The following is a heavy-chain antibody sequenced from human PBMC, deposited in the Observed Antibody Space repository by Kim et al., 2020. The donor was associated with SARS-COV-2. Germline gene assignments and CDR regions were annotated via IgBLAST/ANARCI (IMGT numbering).Heavy chain of an antibody. CDR1: GYSFTSYW. J-gene: IGHJ4*02. D-gene: IGHD3-22*01. V-gene: IGHV5-10-1*01. Sequence: GESLKISCKGSGYSFTSYWISWVRQMPGKGLEWMGRIDPSDSYTNYSPSFQGHVTISADKSISTAYLQWSSLKASDTAMYYCASTYYYDSSGRRNFDYWGQGTLVTVSS. CDR2: IDPSDSYT. CDR3: ASTYYYDSSGRRNFDY.